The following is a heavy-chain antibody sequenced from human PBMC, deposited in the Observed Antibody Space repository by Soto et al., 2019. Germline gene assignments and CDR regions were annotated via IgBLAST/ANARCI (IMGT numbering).Heavy chain of an antibody. D-gene: IGHD3-16*02. V-gene: IGHV3-48*02. Sequence: EVQLVESGGGLVQPGGSLRLSCAASGFTFSSYSMNWVRQAPGKGLEWVSYISSSSSTIYYADSVKGRFTISRDNAKNSLYLQMNSLRDEDTAVYYCARDYGYDYVWGSYRYDYYYYGMDVWGQGTTVTVSS. J-gene: IGHJ6*02. CDR1: GFTFSSYS. CDR2: ISSSSSTI. CDR3: ARDYGYDYVWGSYRYDYYYYGMDV.